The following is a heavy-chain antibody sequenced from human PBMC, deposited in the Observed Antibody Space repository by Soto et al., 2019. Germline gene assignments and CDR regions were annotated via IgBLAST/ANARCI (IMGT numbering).Heavy chain of an antibody. D-gene: IGHD4-4*01. J-gene: IGHJ6*02. CDR2: ISSSSSYI. Sequence: GSLRLSCAASGFTFSSYSMNWVRQAPGKGLEWVSSISSSSSYIYYADSVKGRFTISRDNAKNSLYLQMNSLRAEDTAVYYCARDVDDYSNYAVHYGMDVWGQGTTVTVSS. CDR3: ARDVDDYSNYAVHYGMDV. CDR1: GFTFSSYS. V-gene: IGHV3-21*01.